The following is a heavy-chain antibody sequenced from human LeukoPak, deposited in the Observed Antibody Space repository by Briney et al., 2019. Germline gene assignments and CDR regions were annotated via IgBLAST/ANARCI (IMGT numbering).Heavy chain of an antibody. Sequence: GGSLRLSCGASGFTFSSYGMSWVRQAPGKGLEWVSSISDSGDRTFYADSVKGRFTISRDNSKNTLFLQMHSLRAEDTAVYYCAKDRLRGGYGFDLMDYWGQGTLVTVSS. V-gene: IGHV3-23*01. J-gene: IGHJ4*02. CDR2: ISDSGDRT. CDR3: AKDRLRGGYGFDLMDY. D-gene: IGHD5-18*01. CDR1: GFTFSSYG.